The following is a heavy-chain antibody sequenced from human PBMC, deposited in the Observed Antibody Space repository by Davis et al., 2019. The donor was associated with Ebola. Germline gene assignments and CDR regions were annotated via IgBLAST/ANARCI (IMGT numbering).Heavy chain of an antibody. V-gene: IGHV4-59*01. Sequence: GSLRLSCAVSGGPFNGYYWSWIRQPPGKGLEWIGYIYYSGSTNYNPSLKSRVTISVDTSKNQFSLKLSSVTAADTAVYYCARAPPVYYYDSSGYHARGYFDYWGQGTLVTVSS. CDR2: IYYSGST. CDR3: ARAPPVYYYDSSGYHARGYFDY. D-gene: IGHD3-22*01. J-gene: IGHJ4*02. CDR1: GGPFNGYY.